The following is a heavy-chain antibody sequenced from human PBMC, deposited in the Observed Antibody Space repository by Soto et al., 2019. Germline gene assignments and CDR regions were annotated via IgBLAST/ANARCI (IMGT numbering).Heavy chain of an antibody. V-gene: IGHV3-7*01. CDR2: INQNGDEK. D-gene: IGHD3-10*01. CDR1: GFTFNSYW. Sequence: EVQLVESGGGLVQPGGSLRLSCAASGFTFNSYWMTWVRQAPGKGLEWLANINQNGDEKYCADSLKGRFTISRDNARNSLYLQMDSLRVEDTAVYYCGREALYHSRSHYKPDYWGQGILVTVSS. J-gene: IGHJ4*02. CDR3: GREALYHSRSHYKPDY.